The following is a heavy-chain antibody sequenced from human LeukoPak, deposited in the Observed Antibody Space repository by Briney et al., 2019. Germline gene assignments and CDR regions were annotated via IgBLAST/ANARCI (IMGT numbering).Heavy chain of an antibody. CDR2: IYSGGST. Sequence: GGSLRLSCAASGFTFSSNYMSWVRQAPGKGLEWVSVIYSGGSTYYADSVKGRFTIPRDNSKNTLYLQMNSLRAEDTAVYYCARAYSDDILTGYYPSFDYWGQGTLVTVSS. J-gene: IGHJ4*02. CDR1: GFTFSSNY. V-gene: IGHV3-66*01. D-gene: IGHD3-9*01. CDR3: ARAYSDDILTGYYPSFDY.